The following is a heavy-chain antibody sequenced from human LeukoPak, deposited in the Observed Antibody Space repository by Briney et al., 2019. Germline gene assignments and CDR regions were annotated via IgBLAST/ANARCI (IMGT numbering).Heavy chain of an antibody. CDR3: ARQRHGMVRGVMFFDY. CDR2: FDPEDGET. Sequence: ASVKVSCKVSGYTLTELSMHWVRQAPGKGLEWMGGFDPEDGETIYAQKFQGRVTMTEDTSTDTAYMELSSLRSEDTAVYYCARQRHGMVRGVMFFDYWGQGTLVTVSS. V-gene: IGHV1-24*01. J-gene: IGHJ4*02. D-gene: IGHD3-10*01. CDR1: GYTLTELS.